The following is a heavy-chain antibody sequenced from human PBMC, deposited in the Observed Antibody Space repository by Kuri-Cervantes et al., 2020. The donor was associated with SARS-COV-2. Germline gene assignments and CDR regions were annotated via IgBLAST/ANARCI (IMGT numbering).Heavy chain of an antibody. CDR2: IYYSGST. CDR1: GGSISSHY. CDR3: ARVDGDYVDY. D-gene: IGHD4-17*01. J-gene: IGHJ4*02. V-gene: IGHV4-59*11. Sequence: SETLSLTCTVSGGSISSHYWSWIRQPPGKGLEWIGYIYYSGSTNYNPSLKSRVTISVDTSKNQFSLKLSSVTVADTAVYYCARVDGDYVDYWGQGTLVTVSS.